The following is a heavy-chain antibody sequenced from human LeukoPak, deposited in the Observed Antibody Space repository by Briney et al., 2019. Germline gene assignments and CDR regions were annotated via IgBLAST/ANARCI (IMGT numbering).Heavy chain of an antibody. CDR2: IKQDGSEK. J-gene: IGHJ4*02. CDR1: GFTFSSYW. V-gene: IGHV3-7*01. D-gene: IGHD1-26*01. CDR3: ARDGDSGSYFEGYSFDY. Sequence: HPGGSLRLSCAASGFTFSSYWMSWVRQAPGKGLEWVANIKQDGSEKYYVDSVKGRFTISRDNAKNSLYLQMNSLRAEDTAVYYCARDGDSGSYFEGYSFDYWGQGTLVTVSS.